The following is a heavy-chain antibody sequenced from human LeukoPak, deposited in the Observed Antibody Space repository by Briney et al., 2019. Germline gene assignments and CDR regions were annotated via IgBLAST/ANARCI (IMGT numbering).Heavy chain of an antibody. CDR3: ARDLAPAMRGSMGYDAFDI. CDR1: GGTFSSYA. Sequence: ASVKVSCKASGGTFSSYAISWVRQAPGQGLEWMGRIIPIFGTANYAQKFQGRVTITADKSTSTAYMELSSLRSEDTAVYYCARDLAPAMRGSMGYDAFDIWGQGTMVTVSS. CDR2: IIPIFGTA. J-gene: IGHJ3*02. D-gene: IGHD2-2*01. V-gene: IGHV1-69*06.